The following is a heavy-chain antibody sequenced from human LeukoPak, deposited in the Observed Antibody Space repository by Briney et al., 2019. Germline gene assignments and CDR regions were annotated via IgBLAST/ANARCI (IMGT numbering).Heavy chain of an antibody. D-gene: IGHD2-15*01. CDR2: ISSSGSTI. Sequence: GGSLRLSCAAAGFTFSSYEMNWVRQAPGKGLEWVSYISSSGSTIYYADSVKGRFTISRDNAKNSLYLQMNSLRAKDTAVYYCARDARDLETYFAYWGQGTLVTVSS. V-gene: IGHV3-48*03. J-gene: IGHJ4*02. CDR3: ARDARDLETYFAY. CDR1: GFTFSSYE.